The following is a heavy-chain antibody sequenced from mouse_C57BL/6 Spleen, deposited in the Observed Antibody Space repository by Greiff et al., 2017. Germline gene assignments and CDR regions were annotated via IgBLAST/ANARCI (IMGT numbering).Heavy chain of an antibody. D-gene: IGHD1-1*01. CDR3: ARSGYYGSRRGAY. CDR2: IHPNSGST. CDR1: GYTFTSYW. J-gene: IGHJ3*01. Sequence: VKLQQPGAELVKPGASVKLSCKASGYTFTSYWMHWVKQRPGQGLEWIGMIHPNSGSTNYNEKFKSKATLTVDKSSRTAYMQLSSLTSEDSAVYYCARSGYYGSRRGAYWGQGTLVTVSA. V-gene: IGHV1-64*01.